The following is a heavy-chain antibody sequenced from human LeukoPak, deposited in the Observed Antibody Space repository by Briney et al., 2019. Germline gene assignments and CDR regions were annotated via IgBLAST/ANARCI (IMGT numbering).Heavy chain of an antibody. Sequence: PSETLSLTCTVFGDSISGYYWSWIRQPPGKGLEWIGYIHYSGSTNYNPSLKSRVTILIDTCKKHFSLRLTSVTAADTAVYYCARGGGGIAATPWGQGTMVTVSS. J-gene: IGHJ3*01. CDR1: GDSISGYY. CDR2: IHYSGST. V-gene: IGHV4-59*01. D-gene: IGHD6-25*01. CDR3: ARGGGGIAATP.